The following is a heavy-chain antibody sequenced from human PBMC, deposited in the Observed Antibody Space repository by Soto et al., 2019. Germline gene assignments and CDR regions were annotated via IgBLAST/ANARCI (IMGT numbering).Heavy chain of an antibody. V-gene: IGHV4-34*01. D-gene: IGHD1-26*01. J-gene: IGHJ4*02. CDR2: INHSGST. CDR3: ARRYGGNFDF. Sequence: SETLSLTCAVYGGSFSGYYWNWIRQPPGKGLEWIGEINHSGSTNYNPSLKSRVTISVDTSKNQFSLKLSSVTAADTDVYYCARRYGGNFDFWGQGTLVTVSS. CDR1: GGSFSGYY.